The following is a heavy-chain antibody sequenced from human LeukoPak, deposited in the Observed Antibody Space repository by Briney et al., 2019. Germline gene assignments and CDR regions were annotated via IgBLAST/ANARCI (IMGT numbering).Heavy chain of an antibody. CDR1: GFTFTNYA. CDR2: ISGRGGNT. CDR3: ARDPATVTSCFDC. Sequence: GGSLRLSCAASGFTFTNYAMNWVRQAPGKGLEWVSGISGRGGNTYYADSVKGRFTISRDNSKNTLYLQMSSLKVEDTAIYYCARDPATVTSCFDCWGQGTLVTVSS. V-gene: IGHV3-23*01. D-gene: IGHD4-17*01. J-gene: IGHJ4*02.